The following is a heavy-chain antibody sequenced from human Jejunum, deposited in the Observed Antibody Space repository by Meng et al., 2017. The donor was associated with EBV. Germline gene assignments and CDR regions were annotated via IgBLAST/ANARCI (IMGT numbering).Heavy chain of an antibody. CDR2: MHPGGST. D-gene: IGHD4-11*01. Sequence: QGPLRESGPGLVKPSGTLSLTCAVSGDSTSSSHWWSWVRQPPGKGLEWIGEMHPGGSTNYNPSLKSRVTISVDNSKNQFSLKLTSVTAADTAVYYCAKSNDYSLNSWGQGTLVTVSS. CDR1: GDSTSSSHW. V-gene: IGHV4-4*02. J-gene: IGHJ4*02. CDR3: AKSNDYSLNS.